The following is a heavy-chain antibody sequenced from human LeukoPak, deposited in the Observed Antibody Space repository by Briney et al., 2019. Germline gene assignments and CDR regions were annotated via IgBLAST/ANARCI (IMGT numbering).Heavy chain of an antibody. Sequence: SETLSLTCTVSSGSISSSNYFWGWIRQPPGKGLEWIGSIYFSGISYYSPSLKSRVTISVDTSNKQFSLKLSSVTAADTAVYYCAMDYGSGSYLPLRRFDPWGQGTLVTVSS. V-gene: IGHV4-39*01. CDR2: IYFSGIS. D-gene: IGHD3-10*01. CDR3: AMDYGSGSYLPLRRFDP. CDR1: SGSISSSNYF. J-gene: IGHJ5*02.